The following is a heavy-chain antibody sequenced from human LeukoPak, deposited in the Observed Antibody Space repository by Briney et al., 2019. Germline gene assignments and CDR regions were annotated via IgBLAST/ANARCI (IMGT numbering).Heavy chain of an antibody. CDR2: IGTGFDT. Sequence: PGGSLRLSCAASRFTFSNYDMHWVRQVTGKGLEWVSAIGTGFDTSYADSVDGRFTISRENAKNSLYLQMNSLRAGDTAVYYCAGRNWGSGGGFDVWGQGTVVTVSS. CDR3: AGRNWGSGGGFDV. CDR1: RFTFSNYD. V-gene: IGHV3-13*01. J-gene: IGHJ3*01. D-gene: IGHD7-27*01.